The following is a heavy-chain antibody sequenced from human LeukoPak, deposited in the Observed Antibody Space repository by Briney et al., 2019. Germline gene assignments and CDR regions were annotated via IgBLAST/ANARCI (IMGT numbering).Heavy chain of an antibody. CDR3: ARELATVTNRYYYYYYGMDV. D-gene: IGHD4-17*01. CDR2: IYNGGST. V-gene: IGHV3-66*01. CDR1: GFTVSSNY. J-gene: IGHJ6*02. Sequence: PGGSLRLSCAASGFTVSSNYMSWVRQAPGKGLEWVSVIYNGGSTYYADSVKGRFTISRDNSKNTLYLQMNSLRAEDTAVYYCARELATVTNRYYYYYYGMDVWGQGTTVTVSS.